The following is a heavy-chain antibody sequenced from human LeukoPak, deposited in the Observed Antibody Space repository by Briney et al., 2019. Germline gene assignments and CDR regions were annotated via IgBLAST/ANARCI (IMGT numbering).Heavy chain of an antibody. Sequence: GESLKISCKGSGYSFTSYGIGWVRQMPGKGLEWMGIIYPDDSDTRYSPSSQGQVTISADKSISTAYLQWSSLKASDTAMYYCARERSSQGYFDFWGQGTLVTVSS. J-gene: IGHJ4*02. V-gene: IGHV5-51*01. CDR2: IYPDDSDT. CDR3: ARERSSQGYFDF. CDR1: GYSFTSYG. D-gene: IGHD6-6*01.